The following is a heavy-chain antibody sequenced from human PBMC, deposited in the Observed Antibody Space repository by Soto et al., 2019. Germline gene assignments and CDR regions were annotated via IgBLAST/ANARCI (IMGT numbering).Heavy chain of an antibody. J-gene: IGHJ6*02. CDR1: GFTFISDG. V-gene: IGHV3-33*01. CDR2: IWYDGSNK. CDR3: ARDLAAAGTGDYYYYGMDV. Sequence: PGGSLRLSCAASGFTFISDGMHWVLQAPGKGLEWVAVIWYDGSNKYYADSVKGRFTISRDNSKNTLYLQMNSLRAEDTAVYYCARDLAAAGTGDYYYYGMDVWGQGTTVTVSS. D-gene: IGHD6-13*01.